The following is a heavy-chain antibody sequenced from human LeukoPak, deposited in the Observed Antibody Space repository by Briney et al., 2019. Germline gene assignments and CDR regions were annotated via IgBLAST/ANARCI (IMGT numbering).Heavy chain of an antibody. V-gene: IGHV1-18*01. D-gene: IGHD3-10*01. CDR2: ISAYNGNT. CDR3: AREGGGRSGSYYNDY. Sequence: ASVTVSFKASGYTFTSYGISWVRQAPGQGLEWMGWISAYNGNTNYAQKLQGRVTMTTDTSTSTAYMELRSLRSDDTAVYYCAREGGGRSGSYYNDYWGQGTLVTVSS. CDR1: GYTFTSYG. J-gene: IGHJ4*02.